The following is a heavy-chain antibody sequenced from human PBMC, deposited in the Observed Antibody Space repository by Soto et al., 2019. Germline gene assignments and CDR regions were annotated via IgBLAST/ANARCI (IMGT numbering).Heavy chain of an antibody. CDR3: AYSSTLLDY. J-gene: IGHJ4*02. CDR1: GFTFSSYA. CDR2: ISGSGGST. D-gene: IGHD6-13*01. V-gene: IGHV3-23*01. Sequence: EVQLLESGGGLVQPGGSLRLSCAASGFTFSSYAMSWVRQAPGKGLEWVSAISGSGGSTYYADSVKGRFTISRDNSKNMLYLPINRLRAEDTAVYSCAYSSTLLDYWGQGTLVTVSS.